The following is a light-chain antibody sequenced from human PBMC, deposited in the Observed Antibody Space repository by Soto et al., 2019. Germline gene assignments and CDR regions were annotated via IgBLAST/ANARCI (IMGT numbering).Light chain of an antibody. V-gene: IGKV3-20*01. CDR3: QQYGRSPPVT. J-gene: IGKJ5*01. CDR2: GAS. Sequence: EIVLTQCPGTLSLSPGVRATLSCRASQRVSSSYLAWYQQKPGQAPRLLIYGASGRATGIPDRFSGSGSGKDFTLTISRLEPEEFAVYYCQQYGRSPPVTFGQGTRLQIK. CDR1: QRVSSSY.